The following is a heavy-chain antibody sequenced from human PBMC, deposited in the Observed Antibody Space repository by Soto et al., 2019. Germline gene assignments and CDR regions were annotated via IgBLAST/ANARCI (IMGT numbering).Heavy chain of an antibody. CDR3: ARERPDGARLDP. CDR1: GGSISSGDYY. V-gene: IGHV4-30-4*01. J-gene: IGHJ5*02. D-gene: IGHD6-6*01. Sequence: QVQLQESGPGLVKPSQTLSLTCTVSGGSISSGDYYWSWIRQPPGKGLEWIGYIYHSGSTYYNPSLKSRVTISVDTSKNQFSLKLSSVTAAATAVYYCARERPDGARLDPWGQGTRVTVSS. CDR2: IYHSGST.